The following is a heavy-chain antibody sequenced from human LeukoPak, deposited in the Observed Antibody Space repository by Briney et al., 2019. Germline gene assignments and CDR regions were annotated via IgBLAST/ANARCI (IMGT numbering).Heavy chain of an antibody. V-gene: IGHV4-31*11. J-gene: IGHJ3*02. D-gene: IGHD3-10*01. CDR3: AREYYGSGSHQAGAFDI. Sequence: SETLSLTCAVYGGSFSGYYWSWIRQHPGKGLEWIGYIYYSGSTYYNPSLKSRVTISVDTSKNQFSLKLSSVTAADTAVYYCAREYYGSGSHQAGAFDIWGQGTMVTVSS. CDR2: IYYSGST. CDR1: GGSFSGYY.